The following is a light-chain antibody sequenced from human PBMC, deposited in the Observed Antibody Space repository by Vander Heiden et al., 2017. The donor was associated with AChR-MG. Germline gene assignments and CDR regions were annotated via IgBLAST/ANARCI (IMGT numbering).Light chain of an antibody. Sequence: IQLTQSPSSLSASVGDRVTITCRASQGISSYLAWYQQKPGKAPKLLIYAASTLQSGVPSRFSCSGSGTDFTLTISSLQPEDFATYYCQQRNSDPPQGTFGHGTKVDIK. J-gene: IGKJ3*01. V-gene: IGKV1-9*01. CDR2: AAS. CDR1: QGISSY. CDR3: QQRNSDPPQGT.